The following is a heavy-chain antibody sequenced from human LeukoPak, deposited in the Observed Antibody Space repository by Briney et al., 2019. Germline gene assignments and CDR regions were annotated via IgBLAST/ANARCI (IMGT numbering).Heavy chain of an antibody. J-gene: IGHJ3*02. V-gene: IGHV1-3*01. CDR3: ARGQQLGKYDAFDI. D-gene: IGHD6-13*01. Sequence: ASVKVSCKASGYDFTSYAMHWVRQAPGQRLEWMGWINAGNGNTKYSQKFQGRVTITRDTSASTAYMELSSLRSEDTAVYYCARGQQLGKYDAFDIWGQGTMVTVSS. CDR1: GYDFTSYA. CDR2: INAGNGNT.